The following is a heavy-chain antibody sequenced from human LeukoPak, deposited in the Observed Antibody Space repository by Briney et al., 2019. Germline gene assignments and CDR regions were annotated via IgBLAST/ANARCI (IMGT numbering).Heavy chain of an antibody. D-gene: IGHD1-7*01. CDR3: ARTKSVWNFHFDY. V-gene: IGHV4-31*03. Sequence: SETLSLTCTVSGGSISSGGYYWSWIRQHPGKGLEWIGYIYYSGSTYYNPSLESRVTISVDTSKNQFSLKLSSVTAADTAVYYCARTKSVWNFHFDYWGQGTLVTVSS. CDR1: GGSISSGGYY. J-gene: IGHJ4*02. CDR2: IYYSGST.